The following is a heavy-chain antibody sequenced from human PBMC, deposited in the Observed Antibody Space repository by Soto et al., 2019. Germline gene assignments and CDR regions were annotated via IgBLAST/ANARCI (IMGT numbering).Heavy chain of an antibody. V-gene: IGHV3-48*03. J-gene: IGHJ4*02. D-gene: IGHD2-15*01. CDR1: GFTFSSYE. Sequence: EVQLVESGGGLVQPGGSLRLSCAASGFTFSSYEMNWVRQAPGKGLEWVPYISSSGSTIYYADSVKGRFTISRDNAKNSLYLQMNSLRAEDTAVYYCARAGDIVVVVAAIDYWGQGTLVTVSS. CDR2: ISSSGSTI. CDR3: ARAGDIVVVVAAIDY.